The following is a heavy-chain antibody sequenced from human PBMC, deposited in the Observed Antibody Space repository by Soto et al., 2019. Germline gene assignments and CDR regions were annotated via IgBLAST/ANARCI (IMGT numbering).Heavy chain of an antibody. J-gene: IGHJ6*02. CDR1: GYTFTSYG. V-gene: IGHV1-18*01. D-gene: IGHD6-13*01. CDR2: ISAYNGNT. CDR3: ARDLYMTAAGTYYYGMDV. Sequence: QVQLVQSGAEVKKPGASVKVSCKASGYTFTSYGISWVRQAPGQGLEWMGWISAYNGNTNYAQKLQGRVTMTTDTSTSTAYMELRSLRSDATAVYYCARDLYMTAAGTYYYGMDVWGQGTTVTVSS.